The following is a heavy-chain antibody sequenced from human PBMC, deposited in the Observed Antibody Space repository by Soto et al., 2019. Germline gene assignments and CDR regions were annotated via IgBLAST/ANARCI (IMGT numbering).Heavy chain of an antibody. CDR3: ARTAWELGVRFED. CDR1: GFTFRDFY. V-gene: IGHV3-11*01. D-gene: IGHD1-26*01. J-gene: IGHJ4*02. Sequence: GGSLILSCAASGFTFRDFYMTWIRRAPGRGLECLSYISGSGSNIHYADSVKGRFTISRDNAKNSLYLQMDGLRADDTATYYCARTAWELGVRFEDRGQGALVTVSS. CDR2: ISGSGSNI.